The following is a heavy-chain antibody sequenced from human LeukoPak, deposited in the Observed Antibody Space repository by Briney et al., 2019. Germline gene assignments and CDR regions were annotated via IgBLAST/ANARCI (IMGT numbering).Heavy chain of an antibody. CDR1: GFTFSNYG. J-gene: IGHJ4*02. D-gene: IGHD2-2*03. V-gene: IGHV3-48*02. Sequence: GGSLRLSSAASGFTFSNYGLNWVRQAPGKGLEWVSHISSSGSAKYYADSVKGRFTISRDNAKNSLYLQMNSLRDEDTAVFYCASGSGHWGQGTLVTVSS. CDR2: ISSSGSAK. CDR3: ASGSGH.